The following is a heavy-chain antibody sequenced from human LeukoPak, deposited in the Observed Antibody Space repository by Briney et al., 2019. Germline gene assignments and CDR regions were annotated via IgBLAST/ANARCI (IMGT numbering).Heavy chain of an antibody. Sequence: PSETLSLTCTVSGGSISSYYWSWIRQPPGKGLEWIGYIYYSGSTNYNPSLKSRVTISVDTSKNQFSLKLSSVTAADTAVYYCARAWENYYDSSGISDAFDIWGQGTMVTVSS. CDR1: GGSISSYY. V-gene: IGHV4-59*01. J-gene: IGHJ3*02. D-gene: IGHD3-22*01. CDR2: IYYSGST. CDR3: ARAWENYYDSSGISDAFDI.